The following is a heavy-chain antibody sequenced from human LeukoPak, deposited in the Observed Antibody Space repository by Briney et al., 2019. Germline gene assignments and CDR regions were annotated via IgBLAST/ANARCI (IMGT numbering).Heavy chain of an antibody. V-gene: IGHV3-30*18. CDR1: GFTFSSYG. D-gene: IGHD6-19*01. J-gene: IGHJ2*01. Sequence: PGGSLRLSCAASGFTFSSYGMHWVGQAPGKGLEWVAVISYDGNNKYYADSDSVKGRFTISRDNSNNILYLQKNSLRAEDTAVYYCAKEDQTIPVDCPASDWYFDHWGRGTLVTVSS. CDR2: ISYDGNNK. CDR3: AKEDQTIPVDCPASDWYFDH.